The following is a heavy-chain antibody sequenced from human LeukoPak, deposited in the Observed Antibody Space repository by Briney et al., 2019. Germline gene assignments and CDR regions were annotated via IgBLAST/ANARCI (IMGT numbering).Heavy chain of an antibody. D-gene: IGHD1-26*01. CDR3: ARDLIVGATTGWFDP. V-gene: IGHV1-46*01. CDR1: GYTFSSNY. J-gene: IGHJ5*02. Sequence: ASVKVSCKASGYTFSSNYMHWVRQAPGQGLEWMGVIDPSGGGTSYAQKFQGRVTLTRDMSTSTFYMELSSLRSEDTAVYYCARDLIVGATTGWFDPWGQGTQVTVSS. CDR2: IDPSGGGT.